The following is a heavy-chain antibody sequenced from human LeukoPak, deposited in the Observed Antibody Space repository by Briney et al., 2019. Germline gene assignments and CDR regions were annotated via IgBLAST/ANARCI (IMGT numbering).Heavy chain of an antibody. CDR3: ARDPGYSSSWLFDY. CDR2: ISYDGSNK. V-gene: IGHV3-30-3*01. J-gene: IGHJ4*02. D-gene: IGHD6-13*01. Sequence: GGSLRLSYAASGFSFSSYSMNWVRQAPGKGLEWVAVISYDGSNKYYADSVKGRFTISRDNSKNTLYLQMNSLRAEDTAVYYCARDPGYSSSWLFDYWGQGTLVTVSS. CDR1: GFSFSSYS.